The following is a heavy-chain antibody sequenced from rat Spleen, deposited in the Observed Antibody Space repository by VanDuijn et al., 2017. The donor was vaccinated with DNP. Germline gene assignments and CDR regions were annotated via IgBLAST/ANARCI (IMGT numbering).Heavy chain of an antibody. D-gene: IGHD4-3*01. CDR2: MTSSGGST. CDR3: ASWGIRAYYFDS. J-gene: IGHJ2*01. V-gene: IGHV5-31*01. Sequence: EVQLVESGGDLVQPGRSLKLSCVASGFTFNNYWMTWIRQVPGKGLEWVASMTSSGGSTYYPDSVKGRFTISRDNAKNTLYLQMNSLWSEDTATYYCASWGIRAYYFDSWGQGVMVTVSS. CDR1: GFTFNNYW.